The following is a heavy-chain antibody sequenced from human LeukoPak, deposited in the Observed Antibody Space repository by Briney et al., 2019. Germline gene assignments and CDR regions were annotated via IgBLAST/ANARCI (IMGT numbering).Heavy chain of an antibody. CDR3: ARDQWLGYYYHVMDV. Sequence: RRLSCAASGFTFSTYAMSWVRQAPGKELEWVSYITNNGSTIYYADSVKGRFTIARDKAENSMYLQMNSLRAEDTAIYYWARDQWLGYYYHVMDVWGQGTTVTVSS. V-gene: IGHV3-48*03. CDR2: ITNNGSTI. J-gene: IGHJ6*02. D-gene: IGHD6-19*01. CDR1: GFTFSTYA.